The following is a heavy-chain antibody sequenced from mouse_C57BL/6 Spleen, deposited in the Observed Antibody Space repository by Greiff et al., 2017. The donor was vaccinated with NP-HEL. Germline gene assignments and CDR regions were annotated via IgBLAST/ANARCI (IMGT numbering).Heavy chain of an antibody. Sequence: EVKLVESGGGLVKPGGSLKLSCAASGFTFSDYGMHWVRQAPEKGLEWVAYISSGSSTIYYADTVKGRFTISRDNAKNTLFLQMTSLRSEDTAMYYCARRVLYDYRGYAMDYWGQGTSVTVSS. CDR3: ARRVLYDYRGYAMDY. V-gene: IGHV5-17*01. CDR1: GFTFSDYG. CDR2: ISSGSSTI. D-gene: IGHD2-4*01. J-gene: IGHJ4*01.